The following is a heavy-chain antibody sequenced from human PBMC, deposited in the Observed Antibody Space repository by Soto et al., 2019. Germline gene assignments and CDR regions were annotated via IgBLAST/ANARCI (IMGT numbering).Heavy chain of an antibody. CDR3: ARGPSSFSFRGTYFDY. D-gene: IGHD3-10*01. Sequence: QVQLQQWGAGLLKPSETLSLTCAVYGGSFSGYYWSWIRQPPGKGLEWIGEINHSGSTNYNPSLKSRVTISVDTSMNQFALKLSSVTGADTAVYYCARGPSSFSFRGTYFDYWGQGTLVTVSS. V-gene: IGHV4-34*01. J-gene: IGHJ4*02. CDR2: INHSGST. CDR1: GGSFSGYY.